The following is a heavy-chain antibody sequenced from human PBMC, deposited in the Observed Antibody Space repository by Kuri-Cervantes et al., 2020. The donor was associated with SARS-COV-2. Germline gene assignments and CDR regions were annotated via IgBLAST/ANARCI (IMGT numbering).Heavy chain of an antibody. Sequence: ASVKVSCKASGDTFTGYYMHWVRQAPGQGLEWMGWINPNSGGTNYARKFQGWVTMTRDTYISTVYMELNRLRSDDTAVYYCARSTHFRRLVVISQGGAFDIWGQGTMVTVSS. V-gene: IGHV1-2*04. CDR3: ARSTHFRRLVVISQGGAFDI. CDR2: INPNSGGT. J-gene: IGHJ3*02. D-gene: IGHD3-22*01. CDR1: GDTFTGYY.